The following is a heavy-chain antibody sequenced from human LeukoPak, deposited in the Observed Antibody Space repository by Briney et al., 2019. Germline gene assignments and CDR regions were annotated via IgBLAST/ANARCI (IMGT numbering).Heavy chain of an antibody. V-gene: IGHV3-33*01. Sequence: GGSLRLSCAASGFTFSSYGMHWVRQAPGKGLEWVAVIWYDGSNKYYADSVKGRSTISRDNSKNTLYLQMNSLRAEDTAVYYCAREKRTPDDYGELDYWGQGTLVTVSS. D-gene: IGHD4-17*01. J-gene: IGHJ4*02. CDR3: AREKRTPDDYGELDY. CDR2: IWYDGSNK. CDR1: GFTFSSYG.